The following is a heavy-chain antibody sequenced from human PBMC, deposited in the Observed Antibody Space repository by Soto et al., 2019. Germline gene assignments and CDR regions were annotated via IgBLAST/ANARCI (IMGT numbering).Heavy chain of an antibody. V-gene: IGHV3-30-3*01. CDR2: ISYDGSNK. CDR3: ARDTPGSDILTGYYDAFDI. J-gene: IGHJ3*02. CDR1: GFTFSSYA. D-gene: IGHD3-9*01. Sequence: GGSLRLSCAASGFTFSSYAMHWVRQAPGKGLEWVAVISYDGSNKYYADSVKGRFTISRDNSKNTLYLQMNSLRAEDTAVYYCARDTPGSDILTGYYDAFDIWGQGTMVTVSS.